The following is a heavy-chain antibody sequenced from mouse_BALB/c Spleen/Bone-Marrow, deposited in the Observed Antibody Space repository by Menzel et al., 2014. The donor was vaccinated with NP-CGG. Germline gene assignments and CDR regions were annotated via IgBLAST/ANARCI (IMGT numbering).Heavy chain of an antibody. CDR1: GFNIKDTY. CDR2: IDPANGTT. V-gene: IGHV14-3*02. J-gene: IGHJ2*03. D-gene: IGHD2-2*01. Sequence: VQLQQSGAELVKPGASVKLSCTASGFNIKDTYMHWVKQRPEQGLEWIGRIDPANGTTKYDPKFQGKATITADTSSSTAFLQLSSLTSEDTAVYYCASYVYGYYFDYWGQGPSLTVSS. CDR3: ASYVYGYYFDY.